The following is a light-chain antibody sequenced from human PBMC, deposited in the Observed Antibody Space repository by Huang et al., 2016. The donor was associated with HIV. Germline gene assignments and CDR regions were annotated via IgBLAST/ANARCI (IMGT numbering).Light chain of an antibody. CDR2: SVS. Sequence: EIVLAQSPGTLSLSPGERATLSCRASQSFSVNSLAWYQQNPGQAPRLLIYSVSSRATGVPDRFRGSGSGTDFTLTITGLEPEDFAVYYCQQYLSSPWTFGPGTKVEIK. CDR1: QSFSVNS. J-gene: IGKJ1*01. CDR3: QQYLSSPWT. V-gene: IGKV3-20*01.